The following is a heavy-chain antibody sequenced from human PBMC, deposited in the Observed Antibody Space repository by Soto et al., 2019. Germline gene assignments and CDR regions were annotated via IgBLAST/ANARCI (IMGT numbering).Heavy chain of an antibody. CDR1: RFTFSDYY. J-gene: IGHJ6*02. Sequence: QVQLVESGGGLVKPGGSLRLSCAASRFTFSDYYMSWIRQAPGKGLEWVSYISSSSSYTNYADSVKGRFTISRDNAKNSLYLQMNSLRAEDTAVYYCARYCSGGSCYPYYYYYYGMDVWGQGTTVTVSS. D-gene: IGHD2-15*01. CDR2: ISSSSSYT. CDR3: ARYCSGGSCYPYYYYYYGMDV. V-gene: IGHV3-11*06.